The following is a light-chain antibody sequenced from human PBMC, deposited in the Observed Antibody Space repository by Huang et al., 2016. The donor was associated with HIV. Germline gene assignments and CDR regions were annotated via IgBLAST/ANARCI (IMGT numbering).Light chain of an antibody. CDR2: LGS. CDR3: MQALQTPYT. V-gene: IGKV2-28*01. Sequence: DIVMTQSPLSLHVTPGEPASISCRSSQSLLHRNGNNHLDWYLQRPGQSPQLLIYLGSNRASWVPDRFSGSGSGTYFTLKISRVSAEDVGVYYCMQALQTPYTFGQGTKLEIK. CDR1: QSLLHRNGNNH. J-gene: IGKJ2*01.